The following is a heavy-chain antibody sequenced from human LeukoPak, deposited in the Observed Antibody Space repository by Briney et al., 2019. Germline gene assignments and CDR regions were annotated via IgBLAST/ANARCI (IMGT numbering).Heavy chain of an antibody. CDR1: GYTFTSYD. Sequence: GASVKVSCKASGYTFTSYDFNWVRQATGQRPEWMGWMSPNSGDTGYAQKFQDRVTMTRNTSISTAYMELSSLRSDDTAVYYCARGRMAGTYVFDYWGQGTLVTVSS. CDR3: ARGRMAGTYVFDY. J-gene: IGHJ4*02. V-gene: IGHV1-8*01. D-gene: IGHD6-19*01. CDR2: MSPNSGDT.